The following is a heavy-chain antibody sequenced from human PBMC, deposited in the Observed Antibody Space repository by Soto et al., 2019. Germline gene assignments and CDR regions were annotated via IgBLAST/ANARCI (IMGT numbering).Heavy chain of an antibody. J-gene: IGHJ5*01. D-gene: IGHD3-22*01. V-gene: IGHV3-23*01. CDR2: ISASGGTA. Sequence: VGSLRLSCAASGFMFSSYAMSWVRQAPGKGLEWVSSISASGGTANLADSVEGRCTVSRDNSKSTLYLQMNSLRAEDTAVYYCAKLTYPSDSTGYYYERVSGWIDSWGQGTLVTVSS. CDR1: GFMFSSYA. CDR3: AKLTYPSDSTGYYYERVSGWIDS.